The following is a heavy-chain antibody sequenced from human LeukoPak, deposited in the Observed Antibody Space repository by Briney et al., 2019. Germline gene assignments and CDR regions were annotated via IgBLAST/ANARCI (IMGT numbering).Heavy chain of an antibody. CDR1: GFTFENYA. V-gene: IGHV3-30*04. D-gene: IGHD3-22*01. J-gene: IGHJ4*02. CDR2: ISFDASRS. CDR3: ARDRSGYYFFDY. Sequence: PGGSLRLSCLASGFTFENYAMHWVRQAPGKGLEWVAVISFDASRSGSADPVQGRFTISRDNSKNTLYLQMNSLRAEDTAVYYRARDRSGYYFFDYWGQGTLVTVSS.